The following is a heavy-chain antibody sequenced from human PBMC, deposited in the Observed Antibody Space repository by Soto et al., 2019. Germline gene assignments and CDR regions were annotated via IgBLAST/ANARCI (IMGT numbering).Heavy chain of an antibody. V-gene: IGHV1-24*01. CDR2: FDPEDGET. CDR3: ATNYDSSGYWDNDAFDI. Sequence: SVKVSCKVSGYTLTELSMHCVLRAGLKWLEGMGGFDPEDGETIYAQKFQGRVTMTEDTSTDTAYMGLSSLRSEDTAVYYCATNYDSSGYWDNDAFDIWGQGTMVT. J-gene: IGHJ3*02. CDR1: GYTLTELS. D-gene: IGHD3-22*01.